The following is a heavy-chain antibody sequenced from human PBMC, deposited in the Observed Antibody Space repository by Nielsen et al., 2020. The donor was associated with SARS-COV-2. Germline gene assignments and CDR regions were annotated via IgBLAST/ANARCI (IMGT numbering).Heavy chain of an antibody. CDR1: GFTFSSYA. D-gene: IGHD6-13*01. Sequence: GESLKISCSASGFTFSSYAMHWVRQAPGKGLEYVSAISSNGGSTYYADSVKGRFTISRDNSKNTLYLQMSSLRGEDTAVYYCVKGDAIAAPKGTYYHYYGMDVWGQGTTVTVSS. V-gene: IGHV3-64D*09. CDR3: VKGDAIAAPKGTYYHYYGMDV. J-gene: IGHJ6*02. CDR2: ISSNGGST.